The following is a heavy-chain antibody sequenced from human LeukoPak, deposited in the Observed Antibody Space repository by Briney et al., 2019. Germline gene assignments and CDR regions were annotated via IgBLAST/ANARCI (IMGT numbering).Heavy chain of an antibody. D-gene: IGHD5-18*01. J-gene: IGHJ4*02. CDR1: GFSFSSYA. V-gene: IGHV3-30-3*01. Sequence: QPGRSLRLSCAASGFSFSSYAMHWVRQAPGKGLEWVAVISYDGSNKYYADSVKGRFTIPRDNSKNTLYLQMNSLRAEDTAVYYCARTDTAMVFGKKDYFDYWGQGTLVTVSS. CDR3: ARTDTAMVFGKKDYFDY. CDR2: ISYDGSNK.